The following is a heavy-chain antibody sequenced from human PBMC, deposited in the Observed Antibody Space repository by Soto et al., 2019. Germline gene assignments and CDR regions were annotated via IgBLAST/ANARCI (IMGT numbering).Heavy chain of an antibody. CDR1: GYTFTSYY. D-gene: IGHD4-17*01. CDR3: ARGQGHDYGDYYYYYGMDV. J-gene: IGHJ6*02. Sequence: ASVKVSCKASGYTFTSYYMHWVRQAPGQGREWMGIINPSGGSTSYAQKFQGRVTMTRDTSTSTVYMELSSLRSEDTAVYYCARGQGHDYGDYYYYYGMDVWGQGXTVTVYS. CDR2: INPSGGST. V-gene: IGHV1-46*01.